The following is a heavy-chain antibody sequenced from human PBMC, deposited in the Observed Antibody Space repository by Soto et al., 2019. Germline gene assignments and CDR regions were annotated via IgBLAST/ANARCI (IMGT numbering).Heavy chain of an antibody. CDR3: AKGDSSRWTGHEYYFDY. CDR2: ISWNSGSI. V-gene: IGHV3-9*01. CDR1: GFTFDDYA. J-gene: IGHJ4*02. Sequence: EVQLVESGGGLVQPGRSLRLSCAASGFTFDDYAMHWVRQAPGKGLEWVSGISWNSGSIGYADSVKGRFTISRDNAKNSLYLQLNRLRAEDSALYYCAKGDSSRWTGHEYYFDYLGQGTLVTVSS. D-gene: IGHD6-13*01.